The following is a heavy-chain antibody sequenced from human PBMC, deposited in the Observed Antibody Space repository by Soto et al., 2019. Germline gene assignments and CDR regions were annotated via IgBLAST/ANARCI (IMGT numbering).Heavy chain of an antibody. CDR2: IWYDGSNK. CDR3: VVAVVTAAGSETFRF. J-gene: IGHJ3*01. D-gene: IGHD2-21*02. Sequence: PVGSLRLSCAASGFTFSSYGMHWVRQAPGKGLEWVAVIWYDGSNKYYADSVKGRFTISRDNAKSTLYLQMNSLRVEDTATYYCVVAVVTAAGSETFRFCGQGIMVTVS. V-gene: IGHV3-33*03. CDR1: GFTFSSYG.